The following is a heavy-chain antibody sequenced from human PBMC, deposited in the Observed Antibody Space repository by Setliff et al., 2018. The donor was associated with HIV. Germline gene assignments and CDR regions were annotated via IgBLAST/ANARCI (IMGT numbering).Heavy chain of an antibody. D-gene: IGHD3-3*01. V-gene: IGHV3-74*01. CDR2: INGDGTTT. Sequence: LRLSCAASGFSFSSHWMHWVRQAPGKGLVWVSRINGDGTTTTYADSVKGRFTISRDNAKNTVYLHMNSLRAEDTAVYYCARHYDIWSGSEFPGYWGQGTLVTVSS. J-gene: IGHJ4*02. CDR1: GFSFSSHW. CDR3: ARHYDIWSGSEFPGY.